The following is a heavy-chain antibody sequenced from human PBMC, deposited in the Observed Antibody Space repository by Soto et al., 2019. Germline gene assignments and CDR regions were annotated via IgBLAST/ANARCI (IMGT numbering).Heavy chain of an antibody. V-gene: IGHV4-31*03. CDR1: GGSISSGGYY. D-gene: IGHD6-6*01. J-gene: IGHJ3*02. Sequence: PSETLSLTCTVSGGSISSGGYYWSWIRQHPGKGLEWIGYIYYSGSTYYNPSLKSRVTISVDTSKNQFSLKLSSVTAADTAVYYCARYNQYSSSSVAFDIWGQGTMVTVSS. CDR3: ARYNQYSSSSVAFDI. CDR2: IYYSGST.